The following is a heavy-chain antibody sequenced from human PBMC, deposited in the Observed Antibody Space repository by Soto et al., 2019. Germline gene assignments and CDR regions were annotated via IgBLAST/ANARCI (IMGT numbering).Heavy chain of an antibody. Sequence: GASVKVSCKASGYTFTSYDINWVRQATGQGLEWMGWMNPNSGNTGYAQKFQGRVTMTRNTSISTAYMELSSLRSEDTAVYYCARGDSGYDSTYYYYYYCMDVWGKGTTVTVSS. CDR3: ARGDSGYDSTYYYYYYCMDV. CDR2: MNPNSGNT. J-gene: IGHJ6*03. V-gene: IGHV1-8*01. CDR1: GYTFTSYD. D-gene: IGHD5-12*01.